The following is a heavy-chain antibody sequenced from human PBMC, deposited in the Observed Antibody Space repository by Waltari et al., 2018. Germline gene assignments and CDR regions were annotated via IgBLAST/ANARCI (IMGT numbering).Heavy chain of an antibody. CDR2: IYHSGST. Sequence: QVQLQESGPGLVKPSETLSLTCAVSGYSISSGYYGGWIRQPPGKGLEWIGSIYHSGSTYYNPSLKSRVTISVDTAKNQFSLKLSSVTAADTAVYYCARCSGWDLDYWGQGTLVTVSS. J-gene: IGHJ4*02. D-gene: IGHD6-19*01. CDR1: GYSISSGYY. V-gene: IGHV4-38-2*01. CDR3: ARCSGWDLDY.